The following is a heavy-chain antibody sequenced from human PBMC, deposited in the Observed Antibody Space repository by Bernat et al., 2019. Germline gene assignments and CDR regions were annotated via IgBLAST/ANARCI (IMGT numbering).Heavy chain of an antibody. Sequence: QLQLQESGPGLVKPSETLSLTCTVSGGSISGSSYYWGWIRQPPGKGLEWIGSIFYSGSTYYNPSLKSRVTISADTSKNQLSLKLTSVTAADTAVYSCATHHHNPTYDYWGQGILVTVSS. CDR2: IFYSGST. V-gene: IGHV4-39*01. CDR1: GGSISGSSYY. D-gene: IGHD1-14*01. J-gene: IGHJ4*02. CDR3: ATHHHNPTYDY.